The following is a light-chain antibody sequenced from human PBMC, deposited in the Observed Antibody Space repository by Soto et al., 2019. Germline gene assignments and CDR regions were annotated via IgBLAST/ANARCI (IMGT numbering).Light chain of an antibody. V-gene: IGKV3-15*01. J-gene: IGKJ1*01. CDR3: QQYNNWPPWT. CDR2: GAS. Sequence: EMMITQSPATLSVYPRERATLSCRASQSVSSNLAWYQQKPGQAPRLLIYGASTRATGIPARFSGSGSGTEFTLTISSLQSEDFAVYYCQQYNNWPPWTFGQGTEVDI. CDR1: QSVSSN.